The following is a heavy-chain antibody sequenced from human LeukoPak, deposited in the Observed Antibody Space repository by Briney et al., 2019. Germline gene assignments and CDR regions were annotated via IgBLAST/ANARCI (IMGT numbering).Heavy chain of an antibody. Sequence: GGSLRLSCAASGFTFSIYEMNWVRQAPGKGLEWVSYISSSGIPIYYADSVRGRFTISRDNPKNSLYLQMNSLRAEDTAVYYCATKYCSGGSCYHYWYFDLWGRGTLVTVSS. D-gene: IGHD2-15*01. CDR2: ISSSGIPI. V-gene: IGHV3-48*03. J-gene: IGHJ2*01. CDR3: ATKYCSGGSCYHYWYFDL. CDR1: GFTFSIYE.